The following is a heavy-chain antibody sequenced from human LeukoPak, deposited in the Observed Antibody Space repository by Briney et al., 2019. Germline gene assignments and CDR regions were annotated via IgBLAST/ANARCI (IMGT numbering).Heavy chain of an antibody. CDR3: ARDPLRGFDF. CDR2: IYHSGST. Sequence: SETLSLTCTVSNYSISRGHYWGWIRQPPGKGMEWIGNIYHSGSTSYSPSLKGRVTISVDTSKNQFSLNLSSLTAADTAVYFCARDPLRGFDFWGQGTLVTVSS. J-gene: IGHJ4*02. CDR1: NYSISRGHY. V-gene: IGHV4-38-2*02.